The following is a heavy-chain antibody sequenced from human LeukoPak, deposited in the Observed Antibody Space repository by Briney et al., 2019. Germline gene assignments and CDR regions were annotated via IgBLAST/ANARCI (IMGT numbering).Heavy chain of an antibody. J-gene: IGHJ4*02. CDR2: ISYDGSNK. Sequence: PGRSLRLSCAASGFTFSSYAMHWVRQAPGKGLEWVAVISYDGSNKYYADSVKGRFTISRDNSKNTLYLQMNSLRAEDTAVYYCARSHGGSTVYFDYWGQGTLVTVSS. CDR3: ARSHGGSTVYFDY. CDR1: GFTFSSYA. D-gene: IGHD2-2*01. V-gene: IGHV3-30-3*01.